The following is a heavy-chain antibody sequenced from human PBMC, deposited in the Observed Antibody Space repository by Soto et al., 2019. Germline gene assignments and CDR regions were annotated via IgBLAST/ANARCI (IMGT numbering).Heavy chain of an antibody. D-gene: IGHD6-6*01. J-gene: IGHJ5*02. CDR2: IYHSGST. Sequence: SETLSLTCGVSSGSISSSNWWSWFRQPPGKGLECIGEIYHSGSTNYNPSLKSRVTISVDKSKNQFSLKLSSVTAADTAVYYCARVKPEYSSSDNWFDPWGQGTLVTVSS. CDR1: SGSISSSNW. V-gene: IGHV4-4*02. CDR3: ARVKPEYSSSDNWFDP.